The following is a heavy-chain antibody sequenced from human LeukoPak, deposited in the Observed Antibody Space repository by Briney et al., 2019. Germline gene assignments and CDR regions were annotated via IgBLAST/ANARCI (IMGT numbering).Heavy chain of an antibody. J-gene: IGHJ4*02. CDR1: GFTFSSYA. CDR3: AKDLSAMVLTYLDY. D-gene: IGHD5-18*01. V-gene: IGHV3-23*01. Sequence: GGSLRLSCAASGFTFSSYAMSWVRQAPGKGLEWVSAISGSGGSTYYADSVKGRFTISRDNSKNTLYLQMNSLRAEDTAVYYCAKDLSAMVLTYLDYWGQGTLVTVSS. CDR2: ISGSGGST.